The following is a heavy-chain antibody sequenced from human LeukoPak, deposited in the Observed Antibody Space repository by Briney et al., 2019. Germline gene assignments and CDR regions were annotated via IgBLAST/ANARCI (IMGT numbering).Heavy chain of an antibody. V-gene: IGHV1-69*05. J-gene: IGHJ4*02. D-gene: IGHD3-22*01. CDR3: ARGGIDYDSSGYLDY. Sequence: GASVKVSCKASGGTFSSYAISWVRQAPGQGLEWMGGIIPIFGTANYAQKFQGRVTITTDESTSTAYMELSSLRSEDTAVYYCARGGIDYDSSGYLDYWGQGTLVTVSS. CDR2: IIPIFGTA. CDR1: GGTFSSYA.